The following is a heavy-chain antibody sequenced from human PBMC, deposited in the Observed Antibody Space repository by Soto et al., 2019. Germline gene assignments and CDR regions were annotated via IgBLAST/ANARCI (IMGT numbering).Heavy chain of an antibody. D-gene: IGHD3-9*01. J-gene: IGHJ4*02. CDR1: GFTFNSYS. CDR2: ISSSRSYI. Sequence: GGSLRLSCAASGFTFNSYSISWVRQAPGKGLDWVSSISSSRSYIYYADSVKGRFTISRDNAKNSLYLQMNSLRAEDTAVYYCARGYYDILTGSGEYFFDYWGQGTLVTVSS. CDR3: ARGYYDILTGSGEYFFDY. V-gene: IGHV3-21*01.